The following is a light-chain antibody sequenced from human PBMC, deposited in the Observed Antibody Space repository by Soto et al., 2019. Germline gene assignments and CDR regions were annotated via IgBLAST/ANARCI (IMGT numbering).Light chain of an antibody. J-gene: IGLJ2*01. CDR1: SSDVGGYNY. CDR3: SSYTRSSTLV. CDR2: DVS. Sequence: QAVVTQPASVSGSPGQSITISCTGTSSDVGGYNYVSWYQQHPGKAPKLMIYDVSNRPSGVSIRFSGSKSGNTASLTISGLQAEDEADYYCSSYTRSSTLVFGGGTKLTVL. V-gene: IGLV2-14*01.